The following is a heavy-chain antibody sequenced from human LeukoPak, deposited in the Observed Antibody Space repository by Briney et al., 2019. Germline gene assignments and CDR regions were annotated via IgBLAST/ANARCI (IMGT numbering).Heavy chain of an antibody. J-gene: IGHJ6*02. V-gene: IGHV4-4*07. CDR3: ARQSCSSTSCYVRVYYYYYGMDV. CDR2: IYTSGST. Sequence: SETLSLTCTVSGGSISSYYWSWIRQPAGKGLEWIGRIYTSGSTNYNPSLKSRVTMSVDTSKNQFSLKLSSVTAADTAVYYCARQSCSSTSCYVRVYYYYYGMDVWGQGTTVTVSS. CDR1: GGSISSYY. D-gene: IGHD2-2*01.